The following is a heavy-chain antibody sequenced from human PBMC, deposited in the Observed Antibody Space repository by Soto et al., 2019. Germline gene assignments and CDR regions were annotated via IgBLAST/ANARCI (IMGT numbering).Heavy chain of an antibody. CDR2: INQDGSEK. D-gene: IGHD3-9*01. Sequence: EVQLVQSGGGLVQAGGSLRLSCAAPGFSFSSYWMSWFRQAPGKGLEWVASINQDGSEKYSVDSVKGRFTISRDSAKTSLYLQMDSLGAEDTAVYYCARDFDRTPGIYWGQGTLVTVSS. V-gene: IGHV3-7*04. CDR1: GFSFSSYW. J-gene: IGHJ4*02. CDR3: ARDFDRTPGIY.